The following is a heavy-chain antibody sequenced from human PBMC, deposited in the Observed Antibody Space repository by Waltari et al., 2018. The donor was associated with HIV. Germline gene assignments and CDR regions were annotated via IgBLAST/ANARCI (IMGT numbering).Heavy chain of an antibody. J-gene: IGHJ3*01. CDR2: IYPVDSET. Sequence: EVQRVQSGPEVKKPGESAKVSCRISGSNFGSSWIGWVRQMSGKGLEWMGIIYPVDSETRYNPSFQGKVTISADTSINTAYLQWHRLQASDTAVYYCARVLIGADNSFDFWGQGTMVTVSS. CDR3: ARVLIGADNSFDF. CDR1: GSNFGSSW. D-gene: IGHD2-21*01. V-gene: IGHV5-51*01.